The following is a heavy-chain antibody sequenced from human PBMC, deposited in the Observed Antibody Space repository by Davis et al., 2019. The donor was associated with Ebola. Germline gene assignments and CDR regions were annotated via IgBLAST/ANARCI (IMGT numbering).Heavy chain of an antibody. D-gene: IGHD3-3*01. V-gene: IGHV1-8*03. CDR1: GYTFTSYD. CDR2: MNPNSGNT. CDR3: ARGPSYYDFWSGYYTGYYGMDV. J-gene: IGHJ6*02. Sequence: ASVKVSCKASGYTFTSYDINWVRQATGQGLEWMGWMNPNSGNTGYAQKFQGRVTITRNTSISTAYMELSSLRYEDTAVYYCARGPSYYDFWSGYYTGYYGMDVWGQGTTVTVSS.